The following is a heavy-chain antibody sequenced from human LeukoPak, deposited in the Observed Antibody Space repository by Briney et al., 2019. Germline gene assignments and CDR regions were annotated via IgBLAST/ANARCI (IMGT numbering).Heavy chain of an antibody. Sequence: ASVKVSCKASGYTFTSYGISWVRQAPGQGLEWMGWISAYNGNTNYAQKLQGRVTMTTDTSTSTAYMELRSLRSDDTAVYYCATYRGYYDSSGYYDYWGQGTLVTVSS. D-gene: IGHD3-22*01. J-gene: IGHJ4*02. CDR3: ATYRGYYDSSGYYDY. V-gene: IGHV1-18*01. CDR2: ISAYNGNT. CDR1: GYTFTSYG.